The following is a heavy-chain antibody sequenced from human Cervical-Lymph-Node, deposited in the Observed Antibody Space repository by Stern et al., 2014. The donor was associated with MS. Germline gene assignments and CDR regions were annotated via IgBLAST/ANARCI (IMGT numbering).Heavy chain of an antibody. J-gene: IGHJ3*02. CDR2: IAVGSGHT. CDR1: GFTFTSSA. CDR3: AAEPMYYSDSVGAFDI. V-gene: IGHV1-58*01. D-gene: IGHD3-22*01. Sequence: QLVQSGPEVKKPGTSVKVSCKASGFTFTSSAVQWVRPARGQRLEWIGWIAVGSGHTNYAQKFQERVTITRDMSTSTAYMELSSLRSEDTAVYYCAAEPMYYSDSVGAFDIWGQGTMVTVSS.